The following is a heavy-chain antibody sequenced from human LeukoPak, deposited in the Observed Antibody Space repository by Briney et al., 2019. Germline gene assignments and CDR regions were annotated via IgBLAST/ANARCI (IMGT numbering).Heavy chain of an antibody. V-gene: IGHV1-2*02. CDR3: AREYSSGWSNWFDP. D-gene: IGHD6-19*01. Sequence: ASVKVSCKASGYTFTGYYMHWVRQAPGQGLEWMGWINPNSGGTNYAQEFQGRVTMTRDTSISTAYMELSRLRSDDTAVYYCAREYSSGWSNWFDPWGQGTLVTVSS. CDR2: INPNSGGT. CDR1: GYTFTGYY. J-gene: IGHJ5*02.